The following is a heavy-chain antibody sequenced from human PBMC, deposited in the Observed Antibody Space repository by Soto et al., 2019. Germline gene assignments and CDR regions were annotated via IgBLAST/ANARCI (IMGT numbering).Heavy chain of an antibody. CDR2: ISSSSSYI. V-gene: IGHV3-21*01. CDR1: GFTFSSYS. CDR3: ARFLYSSSWYRDYFDY. Sequence: GGSLRLSCAASGFTFSSYSMNWVRQAPGKGLEWVSSISSSSSYIYYADSVKGRFTISRDNAKNSLYLQMNSLRAEDTAVYYCARFLYSSSWYRDYFDYWGQGTLVTVSS. J-gene: IGHJ4*02. D-gene: IGHD6-13*01.